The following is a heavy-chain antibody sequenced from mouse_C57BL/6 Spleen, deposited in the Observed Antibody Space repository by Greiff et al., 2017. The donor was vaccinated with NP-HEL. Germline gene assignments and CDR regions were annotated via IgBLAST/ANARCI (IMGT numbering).Heavy chain of an antibody. CDR1: GFNIKDDY. CDR3: TAGVLLLRYAY. V-gene: IGHV14-4*01. D-gene: IGHD1-1*01. J-gene: IGHJ3*01. Sequence: VQLKESGAELVRPGASVKLSCIASGFNIKDDYMHWVKQRPEQGLEWIGWIDPENGDTEYASKFQGKATITSYTSSNTAYLQLSSLTSQDTAVYYCTAGVLLLRYAYWGQGPLVTVSA. CDR2: IDPENGDT.